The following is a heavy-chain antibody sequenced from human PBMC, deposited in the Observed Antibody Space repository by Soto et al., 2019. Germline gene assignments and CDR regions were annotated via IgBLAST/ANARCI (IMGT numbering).Heavy chain of an antibody. V-gene: IGHV3-53*01. CDR1: GFIVSSNQ. CDR3: VRGPSDHKLRLVEWPYGDY. J-gene: IGHJ4*02. CDR2: IYSGHTT. Sequence: LRLSCVASGFIVSSNQMSWVRQAPGKGLEWVSVIYSGHTTYYADSVEGRFTISRDDSKNTLYLQMNSLRVEDTAVYYCVRGPSDHKLRLVEWPYGDYWGQGALVTVSS. D-gene: IGHD3-3*01.